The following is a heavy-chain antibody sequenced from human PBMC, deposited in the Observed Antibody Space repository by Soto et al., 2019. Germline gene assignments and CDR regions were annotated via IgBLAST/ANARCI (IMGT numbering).Heavy chain of an antibody. V-gene: IGHV4-59*01. CDR1: GGSIGYYY. J-gene: IGHJ3*01. CDR3: ARERGVTTNDAFDV. D-gene: IGHD4-17*01. Sequence: LSLTCTVSGGSIGYYYWTWIRQPPGKGLEWIGFIYYSGSTNYNPSLKSRVTMSVDTSKNRFSLKLTSVTAADTAVYYCARERGVTTNDAFDVWGRGAMVTVSS. CDR2: IYYSGST.